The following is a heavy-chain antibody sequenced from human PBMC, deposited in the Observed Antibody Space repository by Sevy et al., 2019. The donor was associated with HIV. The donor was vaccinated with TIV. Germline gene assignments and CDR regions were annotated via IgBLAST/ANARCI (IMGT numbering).Heavy chain of an antibody. D-gene: IGHD3-22*01. Sequence: GGSLRLSCAASGFTFSIYNMNWVRQASGAGLEWVSSISGSGGSVYYADSVKGRFTISRDKARNSLYLQINSLTAEDTALYYCARGDGRDDRCLAFDYWGQGTLVTVSS. CDR3: ARGDGRDDRCLAFDY. CDR2: ISGSGGSV. CDR1: GFTFSIYN. J-gene: IGHJ4*02. V-gene: IGHV3-21*01.